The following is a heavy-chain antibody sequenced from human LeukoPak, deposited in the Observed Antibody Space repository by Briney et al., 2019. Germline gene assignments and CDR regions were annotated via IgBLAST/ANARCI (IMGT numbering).Heavy chain of an antibody. D-gene: IGHD2-21*02. CDR2: ISYGGNKK. CDR3: AKDPSAFCGGDCYSWGPIVDY. V-gene: IGHV3-30*18. Sequence: GGSLRLSCAASGFTFNNYGMHWVRQALGKGLEWVAVISYGGNKKYYGDSVKGRFTISRDNSKNTLYLQMNSLRAEDTAVYYCAKDPSAFCGGDCYSWGPIVDYWGQGTLVTVSS. CDR1: GFTFNNYG. J-gene: IGHJ4*02.